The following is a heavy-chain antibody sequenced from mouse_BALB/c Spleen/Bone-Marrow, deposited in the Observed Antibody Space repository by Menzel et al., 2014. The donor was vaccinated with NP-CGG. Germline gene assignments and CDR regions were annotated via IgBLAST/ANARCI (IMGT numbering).Heavy chain of an antibody. J-gene: IGHJ1*01. CDR2: ISTYSGNT. CDR3: TRGGSSHWYFDV. D-gene: IGHD1-1*01. CDR1: GYAFTEYS. V-gene: IGHV1-67*01. Sequence: LQESGPELVRPGVSVKISCKGSGYAFTEYSIHWVKQSHAKSLEWIGVISTYSGNTNFNQIFKGKATMTVDKSSSTAYMELARLPAEDSAIYYCTRGGSSHWYFDVWGAGTTVTVSS.